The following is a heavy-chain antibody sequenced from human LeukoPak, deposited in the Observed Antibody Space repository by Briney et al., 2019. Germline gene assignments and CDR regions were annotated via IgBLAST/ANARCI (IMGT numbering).Heavy chain of an antibody. Sequence: PSETLSLTCSVSGVSVNSRYWSWVRQPPEEGLEWIGYIHYSGATNYNPSLKSRVSISIDTPRNQFSLSLSSVTAADTAVYYCAREDPLTAHFDYWGQGTLVTVSS. CDR3: AREDPLTAHFDY. V-gene: IGHV4-59*02. CDR2: IHYSGAT. J-gene: IGHJ4*02. CDR1: GVSVNSRY. D-gene: IGHD2-21*02.